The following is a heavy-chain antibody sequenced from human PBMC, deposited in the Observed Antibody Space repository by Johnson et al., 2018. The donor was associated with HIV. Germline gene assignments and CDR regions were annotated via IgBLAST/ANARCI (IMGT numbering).Heavy chain of an antibody. CDR2: IKSKTDGGTT. CDR3: ARGEGLIPHAFDI. J-gene: IGHJ3*02. V-gene: IGHV3-15*01. Sequence: VQLVESGGGLVKPGGSLRLSCAASGFTFSNAWMSWVRQAPGKGLEWVGRIKSKTDGGTTDYAAPVKGRFTISRDNSKNTLYLQMGSLRAEDMAVYYCARGEGLIPHAFDIWGQGTMVTVSS. CDR1: GFTFSNAW. D-gene: IGHD3-10*01.